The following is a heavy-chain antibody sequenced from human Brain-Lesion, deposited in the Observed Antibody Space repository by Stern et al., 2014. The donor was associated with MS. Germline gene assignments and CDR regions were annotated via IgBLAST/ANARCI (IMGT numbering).Heavy chain of an antibody. CDR2: LDPEDGET. V-gene: IGHV1-24*01. CDR3: ATLSPGAGGNYYRHFDY. J-gene: IGHJ4*02. CDR1: GYTLTELS. Sequence: MQLVESGAEVKKPGASVKVSCKVSGYTLTELSMHWVRQAPRKGLEWMGGLDPEDGETIYAQKFQGRVTMTEDTSTDTAYMELSSLRSEDTAVYYCATLSPGAGGNYYRHFDYWGQGTLVTVSS. D-gene: IGHD1-26*01.